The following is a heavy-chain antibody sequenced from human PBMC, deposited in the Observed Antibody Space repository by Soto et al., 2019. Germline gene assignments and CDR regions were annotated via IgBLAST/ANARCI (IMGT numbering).Heavy chain of an antibody. D-gene: IGHD3-22*01. V-gene: IGHV1-2*04. CDR2: INPNSGGT. Sequence: ASAKVSCKASGYTFTGYYMHWVRQAPGQGLEWMGWINPNSGGTNYAQKFQGWVTMTRDTSISTAYMELSRLRSDDTAVYYCAAIFPKGLLILGKPYYYDYWGQGTLVTVSS. J-gene: IGHJ4*02. CDR1: GYTFTGYY. CDR3: AAIFPKGLLILGKPYYYDY.